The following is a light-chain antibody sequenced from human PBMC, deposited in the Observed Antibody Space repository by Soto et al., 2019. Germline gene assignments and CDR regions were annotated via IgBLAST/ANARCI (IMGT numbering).Light chain of an antibody. Sequence: EIVLTQSPGTLSLSPGQRATLSCRASQSVSSNLAWYQQKPGQAPSLLIYGASTRATGIPAWFSGSGSGTEFTLTISSLQSEDFAVYYCQQYNNWPLTFGGGTKVDIK. J-gene: IGKJ4*01. V-gene: IGKV3-15*01. CDR3: QQYNNWPLT. CDR2: GAS. CDR1: QSVSSN.